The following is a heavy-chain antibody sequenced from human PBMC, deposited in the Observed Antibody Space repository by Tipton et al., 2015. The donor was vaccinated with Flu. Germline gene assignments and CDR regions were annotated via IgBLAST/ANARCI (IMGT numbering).Heavy chain of an antibody. V-gene: IGHV3-21*01. Sequence: SLRLSCAASGFTFSHYWMSWVRQAPGKGLEWLASISSSSTYTYYADSAKGRFTISRDDAKDSLYVQMNSLRAEDTAVYYCAGRTAGYGDALDIWGQGTRVTVSS. J-gene: IGHJ3*02. CDR1: GFTFSHYW. CDR2: ISSSSTYT. CDR3: AGRTAGYGDALDI. D-gene: IGHD5-18*01.